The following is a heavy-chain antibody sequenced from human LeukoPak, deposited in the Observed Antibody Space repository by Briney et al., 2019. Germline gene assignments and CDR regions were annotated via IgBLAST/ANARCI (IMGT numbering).Heavy chain of an antibody. CDR3: ARRMVRGVTPLGTDY. Sequence: TGGSLRLSCAASGFTFSSYSMTWVRQAPGKGPEWVSSISSSSSYIYYADSVKGRFTISRDNAKNSLYLQMNSLRAEDTAVYYCARRMVRGVTPLGTDYWGQGTLVTVSS. V-gene: IGHV3-21*01. D-gene: IGHD3-10*01. CDR2: ISSSSSYI. J-gene: IGHJ4*02. CDR1: GFTFSSYS.